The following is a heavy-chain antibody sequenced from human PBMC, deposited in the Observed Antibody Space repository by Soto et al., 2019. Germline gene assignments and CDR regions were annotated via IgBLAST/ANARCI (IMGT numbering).Heavy chain of an antibody. CDR1: GFTFSSYW. V-gene: IGHV3-7*03. Sequence: GGSLRLSCAASGFTFSSYWMRWVRQAPGKGLEWVANIKQGGSEKYYVDSVRGRFTIPRDNAKNSLHLQMNSLRAEDTAVYYCARDRDWALDYWGRGTLVTVSS. CDR2: IKQGGSEK. J-gene: IGHJ4*02. D-gene: IGHD3-9*01. CDR3: ARDRDWALDY.